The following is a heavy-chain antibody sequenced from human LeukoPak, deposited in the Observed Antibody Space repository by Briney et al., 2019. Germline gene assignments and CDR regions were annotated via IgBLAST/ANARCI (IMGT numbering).Heavy chain of an antibody. CDR3: ASAPSYYYYMDV. V-gene: IGHV4-39*01. CDR1: GGSISSSSYY. Sequence: SETLSLTCTVSGGSISSSSYYWGWIRQPPGKGLEWIGSIYYSGSTYYNPSLKSRVTISVDTSKNQFSLKLSSVTAADTAVHYCASAPSYYYYMDVWGKGTTVTVSS. CDR2: IYYSGST. J-gene: IGHJ6*03.